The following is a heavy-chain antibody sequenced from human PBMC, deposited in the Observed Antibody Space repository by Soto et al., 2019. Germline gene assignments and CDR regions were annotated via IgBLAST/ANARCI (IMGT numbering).Heavy chain of an antibody. CDR2: IIPIFGTA. Sequence: SVKVSCKASGGTFSSYAISWVRQAPGQGLEWMGGIIPIFGTANYAQKFQGRVTITADESTSTAYMELSSLRSEDTAVYYCARDTFPGLGELSLPFDYWGQGTLITVSS. V-gene: IGHV1-69*13. D-gene: IGHD3-16*02. CDR1: GGTFSSYA. CDR3: ARDTFPGLGELSLPFDY. J-gene: IGHJ4*02.